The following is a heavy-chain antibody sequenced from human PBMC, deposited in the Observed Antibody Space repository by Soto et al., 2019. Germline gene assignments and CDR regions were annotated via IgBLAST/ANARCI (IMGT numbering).Heavy chain of an antibody. CDR1: GFTFSSYA. V-gene: IGHV3-23*01. D-gene: IGHD2-8*01. J-gene: IGHJ5*02. Sequence: GGSLRLSCAASGFTFSSYAMSWVRQAPGKGLEWVSAISGSGGSTYYADSVKGRFTISRDNSKNTLYLQMNSLRAEGTAVYYCAKGFMLLNIENWFDPWGQGTLVTVSS. CDR2: ISGSGGST. CDR3: AKGFMLLNIENWFDP.